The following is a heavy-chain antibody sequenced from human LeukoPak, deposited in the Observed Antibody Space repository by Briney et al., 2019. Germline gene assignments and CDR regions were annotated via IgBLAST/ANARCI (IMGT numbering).Heavy chain of an antibody. V-gene: IGHV1-8*01. CDR1: GFTFTSYD. J-gene: IGHJ6*02. D-gene: IGHD3-22*01. CDR3: ARFPYFGDDSSGYHYYGMDV. Sequence: ASVKVSCKASGFTFTSYDINWVRQAPGQGLEWMGWMNPNSGNTRYAQKVQGRITMTRDTSISTAYMELSSLRSEDTAVYYCARFPYFGDDSSGYHYYGMDVWGQGTTVTVSS. CDR2: MNPNSGNT.